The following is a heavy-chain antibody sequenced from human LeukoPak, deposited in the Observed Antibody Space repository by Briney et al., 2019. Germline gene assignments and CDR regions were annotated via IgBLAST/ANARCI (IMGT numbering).Heavy chain of an antibody. CDR3: IRDFRSADY. Sequence: GGSLRFSCAASGFTFSIYCMHWVRQAPGRGPMWVSRICPDGTVTNYADSVKARFTISRDNARNTVYLQMNSLRAEDTAVYYCIRDFRSADYWGQGTLVTVSS. J-gene: IGHJ4*02. CDR1: GFTFSIYC. V-gene: IGHV3-74*01. CDR2: ICPDGTVT.